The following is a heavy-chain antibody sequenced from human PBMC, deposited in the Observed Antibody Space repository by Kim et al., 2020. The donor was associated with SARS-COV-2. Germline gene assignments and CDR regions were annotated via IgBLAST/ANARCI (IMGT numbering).Heavy chain of an antibody. Sequence: ASVKVSCKVSGYTLTELSMHWVRQAPGNGLEWMGGFDPEDGETIYAQKFQGRVTMTEDTSTDTAYMELSSLRSEDTAVYYCATGVPRRAAAASIADYWGQGTLVTVSS. CDR1: GYTLTELS. CDR3: ATGVPRRAAAASIADY. V-gene: IGHV1-24*01. J-gene: IGHJ4*02. D-gene: IGHD6-13*01. CDR2: FDPEDGET.